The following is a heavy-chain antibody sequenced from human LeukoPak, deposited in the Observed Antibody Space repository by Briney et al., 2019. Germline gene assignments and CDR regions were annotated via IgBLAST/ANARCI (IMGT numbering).Heavy chain of an antibody. Sequence: GGSLRLSCAASGFTFSSYSMNWVRQAPGKGLEWVSSISSSSSYIYYAGSVKGRFTISRDNAKNSLYLQMNSLRAEDTAVYYCASGAVAGRPDYWGQGTLVTVSS. J-gene: IGHJ4*02. D-gene: IGHD6-19*01. V-gene: IGHV3-21*01. CDR1: GFTFSSYS. CDR3: ASGAVAGRPDY. CDR2: ISSSSSYI.